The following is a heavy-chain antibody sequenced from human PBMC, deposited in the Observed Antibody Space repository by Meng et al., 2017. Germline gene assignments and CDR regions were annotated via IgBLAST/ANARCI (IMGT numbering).Heavy chain of an antibody. CDR1: GFTFSSYA. V-gene: IGHV3-23*04. D-gene: IGHD6-6*01. Sequence: VQLVEAGGGVVQPGGSLRLSCAASGFTFSSYAMSWVRQAPGKGREWVSAISGSGGSTYYADSVKGRFTISRDNSKNTLYLQMNSLRAEDTAVYYCAKWEYSSSSGRYFDYWGQGTLVTVSS. CDR2: ISGSGGST. J-gene: IGHJ4*02. CDR3: AKWEYSSSSGRYFDY.